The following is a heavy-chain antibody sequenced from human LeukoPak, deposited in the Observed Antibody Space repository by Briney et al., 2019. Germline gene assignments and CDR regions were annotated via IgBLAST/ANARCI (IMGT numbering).Heavy chain of an antibody. CDR3: ARRDYDDYRDY. CDR2: IDPSDSYT. Sequence: GESLKISCKGSEYRFNSYWISWVRQMPGKGLEWMGRIDPSDSYTNYSPSFQGHVTISADKSISTVYLQWSSLKASDTAMYYCARRDYDDYRDYWGQGTLVTVSS. D-gene: IGHD3-3*01. V-gene: IGHV5-10-1*01. J-gene: IGHJ4*02. CDR1: EYRFNSYW.